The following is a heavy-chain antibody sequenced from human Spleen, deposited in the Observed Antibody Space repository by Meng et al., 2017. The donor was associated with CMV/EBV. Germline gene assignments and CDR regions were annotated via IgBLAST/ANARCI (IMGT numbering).Heavy chain of an antibody. CDR3: ATTNRLQH. Sequence: GGSLRLSCAASGFTFEDYAMHWVRQVPGKGLEWVSGISCNSGSVVYADSVKGRFTISRDNAKNSLYLQMNSLRAEDTAVYYCATTNRLQHWGQGTLVTVSS. CDR2: ISCNSGSV. CDR1: GFTFEDYA. D-gene: IGHD2-8*01. V-gene: IGHV3-9*01. J-gene: IGHJ1*01.